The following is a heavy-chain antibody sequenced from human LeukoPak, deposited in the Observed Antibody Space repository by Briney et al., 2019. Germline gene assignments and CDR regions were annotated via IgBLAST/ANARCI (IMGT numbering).Heavy chain of an antibody. D-gene: IGHD1-1*01. V-gene: IGHV4-39*07. Sequence: SETLSLTCTVSGGSISSNSYYWGWIRQPPGKGLEWIGSTYYSGSTYYNPSLKSRVTISVDTSKNQFSLKLSSVTAADTAVYYCASRSRTDSKADYWGQGTLVTVSS. J-gene: IGHJ4*02. CDR1: GGSISSNSYY. CDR2: TYYSGST. CDR3: ASRSRTDSKADY.